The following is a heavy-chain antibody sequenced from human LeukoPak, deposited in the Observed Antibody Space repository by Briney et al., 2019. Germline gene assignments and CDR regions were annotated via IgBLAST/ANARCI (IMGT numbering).Heavy chain of an antibody. D-gene: IGHD1-7*01. J-gene: IGHJ4*02. CDR2: ISNSGDTT. CDR1: GFTFSSYA. Sequence: PGGSLRLSCAASGFTFSSYAMNWVRQAPGKGLEGVSGISNSGDTTYYADSVKGRFPISRDNSKNTLYLQMDSLRAEDTAVYYCARDGTGSGFDYWGQGTLVTVSS. V-gene: IGHV3-23*01. CDR3: ARDGTGSGFDY.